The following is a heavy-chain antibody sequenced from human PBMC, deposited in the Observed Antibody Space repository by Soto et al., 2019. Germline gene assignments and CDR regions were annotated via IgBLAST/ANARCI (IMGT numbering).Heavy chain of an antibody. V-gene: IGHV3-49*05. CDR1: GFTFGDYA. CDR2: IRSKAYGGTT. J-gene: IGHJ2*01. Sequence: EVQLVESGGGLVKPGRSLRLSCTASGFTFGDYAMSWFRQAPGKGLEWVGFIRSKAYGGTTEYAASVKGRFTISRDDSKSIAYLQMNSLKTEDTAVYYWTKNWGSEWYFDLWGRGTLVTVSS. D-gene: IGHD7-27*01. CDR3: TKNWGSEWYFDL.